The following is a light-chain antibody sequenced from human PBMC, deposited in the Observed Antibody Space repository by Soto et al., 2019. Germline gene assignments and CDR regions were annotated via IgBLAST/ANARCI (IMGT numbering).Light chain of an antibody. J-gene: IGLJ1*01. V-gene: IGLV2-8*01. CDR3: SSSAASNRLV. Sequence: QSALTQPPSASGSLGQSVTISCTGTSSDVGGYNHVSWYQQHPGKAPKLLIYDVSYRPSGVPDRFSGSKSGNTASLTVSGLQAKDETDYYCSSSAASNRLVFGTGTKLNAL. CDR2: DVS. CDR1: SSDVGGYNH.